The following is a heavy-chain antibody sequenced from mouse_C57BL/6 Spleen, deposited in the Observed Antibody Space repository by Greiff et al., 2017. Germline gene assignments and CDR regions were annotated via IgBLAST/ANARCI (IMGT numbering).Heavy chain of an antibody. D-gene: IGHD1-3*01. CDR3: ARSGDNYGFAY. J-gene: IGHJ3*01. V-gene: IGHV1-82*01. Sequence: VKLMESGPELVKPGASVKLSCNASGYAFTSSWMNWVKQRPGKGLEWIGRIYPGDGDTNYNGKFKGKATLTADTSSSTSYMQLSSLTSEDSAVYVCARSGDNYGFAYWGQGTPVTVSA. CDR1: GYAFTSSW. CDR2: IYPGDGDT.